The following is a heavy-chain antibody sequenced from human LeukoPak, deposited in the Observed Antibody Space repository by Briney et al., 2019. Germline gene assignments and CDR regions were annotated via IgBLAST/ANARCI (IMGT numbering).Heavy chain of an antibody. CDR2: IRYDGSNK. Sequence: GGSLRLSCAASGFTFSSYGMHWVRQAPGKGLEWVAFIRYDGSNKYYADSVKGRFTISRDNSKNTLYLQMNSLRAEDTAVYYCAKVEKRYYYYYYMDVWGKGTTVTISS. CDR3: AKVEKRYYYYYYMDV. CDR1: GFTFSSYG. V-gene: IGHV3-30*02. D-gene: IGHD3-3*01. J-gene: IGHJ6*03.